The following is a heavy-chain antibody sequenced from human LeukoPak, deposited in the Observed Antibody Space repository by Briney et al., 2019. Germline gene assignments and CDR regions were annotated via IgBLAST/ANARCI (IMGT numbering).Heavy chain of an antibody. CDR2: IYISGST. CDR3: ARALNPLTGTYYFDY. J-gene: IGHJ4*02. Sequence: SDTLSLTCSVSGASINSHYWTWIRQPAGKGLEWIGRIYISGSTNYSPSLKSRVTMSVDTSKNQFSLNLISVTAADTAVYYCARALNPLTGTYYFDYWGQGTLVTVSS. D-gene: IGHD4/OR15-4a*01. CDR1: GASINSHY. V-gene: IGHV4-4*07.